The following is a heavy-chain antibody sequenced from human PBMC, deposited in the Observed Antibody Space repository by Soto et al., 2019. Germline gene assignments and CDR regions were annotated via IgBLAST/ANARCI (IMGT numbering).Heavy chain of an antibody. CDR2: IWNDGSNK. CDR3: ARALFPDVDIYAMDV. V-gene: IGHV3-33*01. D-gene: IGHD5-12*01. J-gene: IGHJ6*02. CDR1: GFTFRDHA. Sequence: PXGSLRLSCAASGFTFRDHAMHWVRQAPGKGREWLAIIWNDGSNKFYAGSVQGRFTISRDNSKNTVYLQMNTLSAEDTAVYYCARALFPDVDIYAMDVWGQGTTVTVSS.